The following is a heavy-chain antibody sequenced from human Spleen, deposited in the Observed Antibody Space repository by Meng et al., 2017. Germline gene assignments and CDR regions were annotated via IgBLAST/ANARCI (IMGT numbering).Heavy chain of an antibody. J-gene: IGHJ3*02. CDR3: ARAPYYGSGSYADLAAFDI. Sequence: ASVKVSCKASGYTFTGYYMHWVRQAPGQGLEWMGWINPNSGGTNYAQKFQGRVTMTRDTSISTAYMELSRLRSDDTAVYYCARAPYYGSGSYADLAAFDIWGQGTMVTVSS. D-gene: IGHD3-10*01. CDR2: INPNSGGT. V-gene: IGHV1-2*02. CDR1: GYTFTGYY.